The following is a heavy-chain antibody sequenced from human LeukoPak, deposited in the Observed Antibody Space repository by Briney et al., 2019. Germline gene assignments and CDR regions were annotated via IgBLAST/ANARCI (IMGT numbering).Heavy chain of an antibody. Sequence: ASVKVSCKASGYTSTGYYMHWVRQAPGQGLEWMGWINPNSGGTNYAQKFQGRVTMTRDTSISTAYMELSRLRSDDTAVYYCARAASGSYYAPFDYWGQGTLVTVSS. CDR2: INPNSGGT. V-gene: IGHV1-2*02. D-gene: IGHD1-26*01. CDR3: ARAASGSYYAPFDY. CDR1: GYTSTGYY. J-gene: IGHJ4*02.